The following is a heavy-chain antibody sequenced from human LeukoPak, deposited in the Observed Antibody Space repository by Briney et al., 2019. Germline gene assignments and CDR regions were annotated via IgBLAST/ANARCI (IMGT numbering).Heavy chain of an antibody. D-gene: IGHD3-3*01. J-gene: IGHJ5*02. CDR1: GFTFDDYA. CDR3: AKGAGSGRLWNNWFDP. V-gene: IGHV3-9*01. Sequence: QPGGSLRLSCAASGFTFDDYAMHWVRQAPGKGLEWVSGISWNSGSIGYADSVKGRFTISRDNAKNSLYLQMNSLRAEDTAVYYCAKGAGSGRLWNNWFDPWGQGTLVTVSS. CDR2: ISWNSGSI.